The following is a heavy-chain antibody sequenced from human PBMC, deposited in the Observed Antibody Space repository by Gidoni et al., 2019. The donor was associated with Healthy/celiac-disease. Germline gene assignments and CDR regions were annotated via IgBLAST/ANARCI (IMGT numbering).Heavy chain of an antibody. CDR1: GFTFSSYA. J-gene: IGHJ4*02. Sequence: QVQLVESGGGVVHPGRSLGLSCAASGFTFSSYAMHVVRQAPGKGLEWVEVITYDGSNKYYADSVKGRFTISRDNSKNTLYLQMNSLRAEDTAVYYCARHSGSFPGYFDYWGQGTLVTVSS. V-gene: IGHV3-30-3*01. CDR3: ARHSGSFPGYFDY. CDR2: ITYDGSNK. D-gene: IGHD1-26*01.